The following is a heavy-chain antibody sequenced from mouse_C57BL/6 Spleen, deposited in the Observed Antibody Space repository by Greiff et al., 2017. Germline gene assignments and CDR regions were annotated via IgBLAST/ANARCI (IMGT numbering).Heavy chain of an antibody. J-gene: IGHJ3*01. D-gene: IGHD2-4*01. CDR3: ARHDYDAWFAY. V-gene: IGHV1-54*01. Sequence: QVQLQQSGAELVRPGTSVKVSCKASGYAFTNSLIEWVKQRPGQGLEWIGVINPGSGGTNYNEEFKGKATMTADKYSSTAYMQLSSLTSEDSAVYYCARHDYDAWFAYWGQGTLVTVSA. CDR1: GYAFTNSL. CDR2: INPGSGGT.